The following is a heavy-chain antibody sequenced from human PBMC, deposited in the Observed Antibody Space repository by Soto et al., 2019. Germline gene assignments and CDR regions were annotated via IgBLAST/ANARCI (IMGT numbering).Heavy chain of an antibody. Sequence: SETLSLTCTVSGGSISSYYWSWIRQPPGKGLEWIVYIFYSGSTYYIPSLKSRVTISVDTSKNQFSLKLSSVTAADTAVYYCARTAIFGVVIATNVLDVWGKGTTVTVSS. J-gene: IGHJ6*04. CDR1: GGSISSYY. CDR2: IFYSGST. V-gene: IGHV4-59*01. D-gene: IGHD3-3*01. CDR3: ARTAIFGVVIATNVLDV.